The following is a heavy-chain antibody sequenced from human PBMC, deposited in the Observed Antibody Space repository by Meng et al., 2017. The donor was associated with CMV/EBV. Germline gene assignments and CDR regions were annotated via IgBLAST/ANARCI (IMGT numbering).Heavy chain of an antibody. J-gene: IGHJ6*02. D-gene: IGHD3-3*01. Sequence: GGSLRLSCKGSGYSFTSYWIGWVRQMPGKGLEWMGIIYPGDSDTRYSPSFQGQVTISADKSISTAYLQWSSLKASDTAMYYCARAPYDFWSGYYKNGMDVWGQWTTVTVSS. CDR3: ARAPYDFWSGYYKNGMDV. CDR1: GYSFTSYW. V-gene: IGHV5-51*01. CDR2: IYPGDSDT.